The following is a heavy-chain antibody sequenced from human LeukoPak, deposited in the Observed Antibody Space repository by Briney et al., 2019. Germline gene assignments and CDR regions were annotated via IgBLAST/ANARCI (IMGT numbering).Heavy chain of an antibody. J-gene: IGHJ4*02. CDR3: AKDRGCSSTSCPNDY. V-gene: IGHV3-30*02. CDR2: IRYDGSNK. CDR1: GFTFSSYG. D-gene: IGHD2-2*01. Sequence: PGGSLRLSCAASGFTFSSYGMHWVRQAPGKGLEWVAFIRYDGSNKYYADSVKGRFTISRDNSKNTLYLQMNSLRAEDTAVYYCAKDRGCSSTSCPNDYWGQGTLVTVSS.